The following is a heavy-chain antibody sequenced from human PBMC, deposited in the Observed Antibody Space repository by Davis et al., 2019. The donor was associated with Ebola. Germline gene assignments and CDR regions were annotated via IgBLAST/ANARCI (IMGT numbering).Heavy chain of an antibody. CDR3: ARGSYCSSTSCYYYGMDV. V-gene: IGHV4-61*08. CDR2: IYYSGST. D-gene: IGHD2-2*01. J-gene: IGHJ6*02. Sequence: MPSETLSLTCTVSGGSISSGGYYWSWIRQHPGKGLEWIGYIYYSGSTNYNPSLKSRVTISVDTSKNQFSLKLSSVTAADTAVYYCARGSYCSSTSCYYYGMDVWGQGTTVTVSS. CDR1: GGSISSGGYY.